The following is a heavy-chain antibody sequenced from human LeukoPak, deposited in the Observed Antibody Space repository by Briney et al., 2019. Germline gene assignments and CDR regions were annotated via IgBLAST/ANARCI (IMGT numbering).Heavy chain of an antibody. Sequence: SQTLSLTCTVSGGSISSGSYYWSWIRQPAGKGLEWIGRIYTSGSTNYNPSLKSRVTISVDRSKNQFSLKLSSVTAADTAVYYCARGQMVRGKRGAFDIWGQGTMVTVSS. CDR1: GGSISSGSYY. CDR3: ARGQMVRGKRGAFDI. CDR2: IYTSGST. J-gene: IGHJ3*02. V-gene: IGHV4-61*02. D-gene: IGHD3-10*01.